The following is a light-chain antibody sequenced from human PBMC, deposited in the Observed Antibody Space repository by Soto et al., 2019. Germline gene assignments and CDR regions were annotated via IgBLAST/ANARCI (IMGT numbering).Light chain of an antibody. J-gene: IGKJ1*01. CDR3: QQHGISHRT. Sequence: EIVLTQSPGTLSLSPGGRVTLSCRASQSVSSSYLAWYQQIPGQAPRLLLYGAYRRDTCIPDRFSGSGSGTDFTLTISRLEPEDFAVYYCQQHGISHRTFGQGTNVEIK. V-gene: IGKV3-20*01. CDR2: GAY. CDR1: QSVSSSY.